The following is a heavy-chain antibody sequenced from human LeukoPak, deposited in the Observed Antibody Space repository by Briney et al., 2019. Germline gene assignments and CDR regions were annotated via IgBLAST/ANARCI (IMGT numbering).Heavy chain of an antibody. CDR2: INHSGST. V-gene: IGHV4-34*01. CDR3: ARYRRVVVTRDAFDI. J-gene: IGHJ3*02. Sequence: SETLSLTCAVYGGSFSGYYWSWIRQPPGKGLEWIGEINHSGSTNYNPSLKSRVTISVDTSKNQFSLKLSPVTAADTAVYYCARYRRVVVTRDAFDIWGQGTMVTVSS. D-gene: IGHD3-22*01. CDR1: GGSFSGYY.